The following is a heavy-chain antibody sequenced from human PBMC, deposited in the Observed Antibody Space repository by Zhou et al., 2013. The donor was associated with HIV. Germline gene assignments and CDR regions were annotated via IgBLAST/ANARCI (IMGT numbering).Heavy chain of an antibody. D-gene: IGHD3-10*01. J-gene: IGHJ4*02. Sequence: QVQVVQSGAEVKKPGASVRLSCKASGFDFTMYYFHWVRQAPGLGLEWLGFISPSAGTKSYAPKFQGRITMTRDTSTSTLYMEMNSLKSDDTAVYYCARDSGGLDYWGQGTLVIVSS. CDR3: ARDSGGLDY. V-gene: IGHV1-46*01. CDR1: GFDFTMYY. CDR2: ISPSAGTK.